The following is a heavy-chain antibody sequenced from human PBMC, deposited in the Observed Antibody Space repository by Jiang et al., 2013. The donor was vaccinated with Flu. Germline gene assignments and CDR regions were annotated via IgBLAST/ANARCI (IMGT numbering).Heavy chain of an antibody. D-gene: IGHD2-21*02. Sequence: GFDPEDGETIYAQKFQGRVTMTEDTSTDTAYMELSSLRSEDTAVYYCATAPLSDYYFHWGQGTLVTVSS. CDR2: FDPEDGET. V-gene: IGHV1-24*01. J-gene: IGHJ4*02. CDR3: ATAPLSDYYFH.